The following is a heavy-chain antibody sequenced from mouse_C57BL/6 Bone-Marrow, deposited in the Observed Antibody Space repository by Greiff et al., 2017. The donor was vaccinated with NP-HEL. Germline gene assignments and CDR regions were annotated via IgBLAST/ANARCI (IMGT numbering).Heavy chain of an antibody. CDR1: GYTFTSYG. D-gene: IGHD1-1*01. V-gene: IGHV1-81*01. CDR2: IYPRSGNT. J-gene: IGHJ4*01. Sequence: QVQLQQSGAELARPGASVKLSCKASGYTFTSYGISWVKQRTGQCLEWIGEIYPRSGNTYYNEKFKGKATLTADKSSSTAYMELRSLTSEDSAVYFCARGPPTVVPMRYWGQGTSVTVSS. CDR3: ARGPPTVVPMRY.